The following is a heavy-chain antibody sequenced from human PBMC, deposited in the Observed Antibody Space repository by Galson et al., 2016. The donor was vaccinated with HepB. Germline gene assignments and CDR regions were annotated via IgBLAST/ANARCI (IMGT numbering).Heavy chain of an antibody. V-gene: IGHV5-10-1*01. CDR2: IAPSDSST. CDR3: ARPGYSSTWVDS. J-gene: IGHJ4*02. D-gene: IGHD6-6*01. Sequence: QSGAAAIKPGESLRISCTGSGSTFTRYWISWVRQLPGKVLVWMGWIAPSDSSTTYSPSLQGHVFISVDKSISTVYLQWTSLEASDTAMEYGARPGYSSTWVDSWGQGTLVTVSP. CDR1: GSTFTRYW.